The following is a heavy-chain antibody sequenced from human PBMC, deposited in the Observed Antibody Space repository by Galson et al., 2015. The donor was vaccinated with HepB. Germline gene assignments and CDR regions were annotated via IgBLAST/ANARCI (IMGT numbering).Heavy chain of an antibody. CDR3: ARHSRNPDHGDYFDY. V-gene: IGHV4-39*01. CDR1: GGSISDNNYY. Sequence: ETLSLTCTVSGGSISDNNYYWGWIRQPPGKGLEWIGSLFYSGSTHYSPSLESRGTISRDTSKNQFSLRLSSVTAADTAVYYCARHSRNPDHGDYFDYWGQGVLVTVSS. CDR2: LFYSGST. D-gene: IGHD1-14*01. J-gene: IGHJ4*02.